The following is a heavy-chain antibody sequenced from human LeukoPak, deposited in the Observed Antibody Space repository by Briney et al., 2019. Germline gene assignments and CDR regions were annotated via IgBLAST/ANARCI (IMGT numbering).Heavy chain of an antibody. CDR2: VSYDVSNE. CDR3: ARDQGSGFDSFYGGMDV. J-gene: IGHJ6*02. Sequence: GGSLRLSCAASGFTFSNYAMHWVRQTPGKGLEWVAVVSYDVSNEYYTDSVKGRFTISRDNSKNTLYLHMNTLRAEDTAVYYCARDQGSGFDSFYGGMDVWGQETTVAVSS. D-gene: IGHD5-12*01. CDR1: GFTFSNYA. V-gene: IGHV3-30-3*01.